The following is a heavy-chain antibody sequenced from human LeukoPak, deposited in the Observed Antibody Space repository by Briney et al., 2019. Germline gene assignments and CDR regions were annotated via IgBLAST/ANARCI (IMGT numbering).Heavy chain of an antibody. D-gene: IGHD3-9*01. V-gene: IGHV4-34*01. CDR2: INHSGST. CDR1: GGSFSGYY. J-gene: IGHJ4*02. Sequence: PSETLSLTCAVYGGSFSGYYWSWIRQPPGKGLEWIGEINHSGSTNYNPSLKSRVTISVDTSKNQFSLELSSVTAADTAVYYCARHGLTKDYWGQETLVTVSS. CDR3: ARHGLTKDY.